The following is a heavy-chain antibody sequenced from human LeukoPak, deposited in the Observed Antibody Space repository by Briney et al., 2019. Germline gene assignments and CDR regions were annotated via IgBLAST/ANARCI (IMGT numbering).Heavy chain of an antibody. V-gene: IGHV3-11*06. CDR3: ARSGAAPQYYFDY. J-gene: IGHJ4*02. CDR2: ISSSSSYI. Sequence: GGSVRLSCAPSGFTFSDYYMSWIRQAPGKGLEWVSSISSSSSYIYYTDSVKGRFTISRDNAKNSLYLQMNSLRAEDTAVYYCARSGAAPQYYFDYWGQGTLVTVSS. CDR1: GFTFSDYY. D-gene: IGHD6-13*01.